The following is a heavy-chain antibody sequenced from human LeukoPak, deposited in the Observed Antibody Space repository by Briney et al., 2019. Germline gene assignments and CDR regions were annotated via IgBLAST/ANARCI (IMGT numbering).Heavy chain of an antibody. CDR3: ARGTTGTTGVVSYFDY. J-gene: IGHJ4*02. CDR1: GFTFSSYA. V-gene: IGHV3-30*04. Sequence: GRSLRLSCAASGFTFSSYAMHWVRQAPGKGLEWVAVISYDGSNKYYADSVKSRFTISRDNSKNTLYLQMNSLRAEDTAVYYCARGTTGTTGVVSYFDYWGQGTLVTVSS. CDR2: ISYDGSNK. D-gene: IGHD1-1*01.